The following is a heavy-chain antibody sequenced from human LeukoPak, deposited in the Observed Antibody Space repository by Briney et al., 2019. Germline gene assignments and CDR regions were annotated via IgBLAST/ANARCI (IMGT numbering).Heavy chain of an antibody. D-gene: IGHD3-10*01. Sequence: ASVKVSCKASGYTFTSYDINWVRQATGQGLEWMGWMNPNSGNTGYAQKFQGRVTITRYTSISTAYMELSSLRSEDTAVYYCARAIRVMVRGVNPTYYFDYWGQGTLVTVSS. V-gene: IGHV1-8*03. CDR2: MNPNSGNT. CDR1: GYTFTSYD. CDR3: ARAIRVMVRGVNPTYYFDY. J-gene: IGHJ4*02.